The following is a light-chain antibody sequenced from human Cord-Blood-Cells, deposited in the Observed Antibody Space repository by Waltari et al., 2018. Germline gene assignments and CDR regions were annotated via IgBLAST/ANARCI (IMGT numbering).Light chain of an antibody. Sequence: IQMTQSPSSLSASVGDRVTITCPARQSISSYLNWYQQKPGKAPKLLIYAASSLQSGVPSRFSGSVSGTDFTLTISSLQPGDFTTYYCQQSYSTPYTFGQGTKLEIK. J-gene: IGKJ2*01. CDR2: AAS. CDR1: QSISSY. V-gene: IGKV1-39*01. CDR3: QQSYSTPYT.